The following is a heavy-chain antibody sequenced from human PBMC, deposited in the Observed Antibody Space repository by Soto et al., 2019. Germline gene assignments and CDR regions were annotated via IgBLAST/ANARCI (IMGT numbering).Heavy chain of an antibody. J-gene: IGHJ4*02. V-gene: IGHV3-30-3*01. D-gene: IGHD3-10*01. CDR1: GFTFSSYA. CDR2: ISYDGSNK. CDR3: ARDTHPRRAGLDY. Sequence: GGSLRLSCAASGFTFSSYAMHWVRQAPGKGLEWVAVISYDGSNKYYADSVKGRFTISRDNSKNTLYLQMNSLRAEDTAVYYCARDTHPRRAGLDYWGQGTLVTVSS.